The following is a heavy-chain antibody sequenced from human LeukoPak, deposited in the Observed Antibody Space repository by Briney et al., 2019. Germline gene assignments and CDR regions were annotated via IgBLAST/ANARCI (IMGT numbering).Heavy chain of an antibody. Sequence: ASVKVSCKASGYTFTSYAMHWVRQAPGQRLEWMGWINAGNGDTKYSQKFQGRVTITRDTSASTAYMELSSLRSEDTAVYYCASPSITWYSSSWSQFDYWGQGTVVTVSS. V-gene: IGHV1-3*01. J-gene: IGHJ4*02. CDR2: INAGNGDT. CDR3: ASPSITWYSSSWSQFDY. D-gene: IGHD6-13*01. CDR1: GYTFTSYA.